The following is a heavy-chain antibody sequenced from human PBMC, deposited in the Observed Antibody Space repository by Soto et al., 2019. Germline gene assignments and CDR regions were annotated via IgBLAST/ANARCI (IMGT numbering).Heavy chain of an antibody. CDR3: TTGVTSRGMDV. CDR1: GFTFSSYG. D-gene: IGHD2-21*02. J-gene: IGHJ6*02. V-gene: IGHV3-15*01. CDR2: IKSKTDGGTT. Sequence: GGSLRLSCAASGFTFSSYGMHWVRQAPGKGLEWVGRIKSKTDGGTTDYAAPVKGRFTISRDDSKNTLYLQMNSLKTEDTAVYYCTTGVTSRGMDVWGQGTTVTVSS.